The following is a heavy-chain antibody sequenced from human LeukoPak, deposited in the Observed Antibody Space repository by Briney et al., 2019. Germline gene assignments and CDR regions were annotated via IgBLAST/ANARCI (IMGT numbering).Heavy chain of an antibody. V-gene: IGHV3-30-3*01. Sequence: GRSLRLSCAASGFTFSSYALHWVRQAPGKGLEWVAVISYDGSNKYYADSVKGRFTISRDNSKNTLYLQMNSLRAEDTAIYYCATGSPYYDSSGYYPYFDYWGQGTLVTVSS. CDR1: GFTFSSYA. J-gene: IGHJ4*02. CDR3: ATGSPYYDSSGYYPYFDY. D-gene: IGHD3-22*01. CDR2: ISYDGSNK.